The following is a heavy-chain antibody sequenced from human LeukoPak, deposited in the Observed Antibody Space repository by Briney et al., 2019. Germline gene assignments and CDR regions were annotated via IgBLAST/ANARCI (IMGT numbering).Heavy chain of an antibody. CDR3: ARDRTYSSSSGSPVDY. Sequence: EASVKVSCKASGGTFSSYAISWVRQAPGQGLEWMGGIIPIFGTANYAQKFQGRVTITADESTSTAYMELSSLRSEDTAVYYCARDRTYSSSSGSPVDYWGQGTLVTVSS. J-gene: IGHJ4*02. D-gene: IGHD6-6*01. CDR1: GGTFSSYA. CDR2: IIPIFGTA. V-gene: IGHV1-69*13.